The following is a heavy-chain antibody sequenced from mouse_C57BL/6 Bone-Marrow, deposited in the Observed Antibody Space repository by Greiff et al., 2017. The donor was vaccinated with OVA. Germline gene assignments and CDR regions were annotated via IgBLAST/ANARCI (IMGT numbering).Heavy chain of an antibody. CDR2: INPYNGDT. V-gene: IGHV1-20*01. Sequence: EVMLVESGPELVKPGDSVKISCKASGYSFTGYFMNWVMQSHGKSLEWIGRINPYNGDTFYNQKFKGKATLTVDKSSSTAHMELRSLTSEDSAVYYCARGPFYYYGSSPYYYAMDYWGQGTSVTVSS. CDR3: ARGPFYYYGSSPYYYAMDY. CDR1: GYSFTGYF. J-gene: IGHJ4*01. D-gene: IGHD1-1*01.